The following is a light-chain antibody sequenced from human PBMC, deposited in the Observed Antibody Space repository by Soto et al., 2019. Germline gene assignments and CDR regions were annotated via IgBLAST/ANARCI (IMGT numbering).Light chain of an antibody. CDR1: SSDVGGYDY. CDR2: GVS. Sequence: QSVLTQPASVSGSPGQSISISCTGPSSDVGGYDYVSWYQQHPGKAPKLMIYGVSNRPSGVSNRFSGSKSGNTASLTISGLQAEDEADYYCSSYTSTTALGVFGAGTKVTVL. J-gene: IGLJ1*01. CDR3: SSYTSTTALGV. V-gene: IGLV2-14*01.